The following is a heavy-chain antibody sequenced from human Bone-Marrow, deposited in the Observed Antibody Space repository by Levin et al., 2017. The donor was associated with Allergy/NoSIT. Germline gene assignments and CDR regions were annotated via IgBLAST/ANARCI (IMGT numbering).Heavy chain of an antibody. CDR1: GFTFSNYA. J-gene: IGHJ6*02. D-gene: IGHD3-22*01. V-gene: IGHV3-23*01. CDR3: AKPWEAIALIVANGLDV. CDR2: LSGSGDRT. Sequence: QSGGSLRLSCAASGFTFSNYAMTWVRQAPGKGLEWVSALSGSGDRTDYAESVKGRFTISRDNSKNTLYLQMNSLRAEDTAVYYCAKPWEAIALIVANGLDVWGQGTTVTVSS.